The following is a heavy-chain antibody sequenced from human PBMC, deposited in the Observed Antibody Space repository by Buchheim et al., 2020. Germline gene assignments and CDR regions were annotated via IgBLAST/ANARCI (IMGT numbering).Heavy chain of an antibody. V-gene: IGHV1-3*04. CDR3: ARLRLWLLDY. CDR2: INTDSGDT. J-gene: IGHJ4*02. CDR1: GYSFTNYG. Sequence: QVQLVQSGAEVKKPGASVKVSCKASGYSFTNYGIHWVRQAPGQRLEWMGWINTDSGDTKYSQKFQGRVTITRDTSASTGYMKLSSLTSEDTAIYYCARLRLWLLDYWGQGAL. D-gene: IGHD5-18*01.